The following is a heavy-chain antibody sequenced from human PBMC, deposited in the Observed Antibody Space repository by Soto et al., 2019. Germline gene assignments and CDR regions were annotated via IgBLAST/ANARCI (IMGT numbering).Heavy chain of an antibody. CDR3: ARLYGDYVQYWYFDL. J-gene: IGHJ2*01. V-gene: IGHV4-31*03. D-gene: IGHD4-17*01. CDR2: IYYSGST. CDR1: GGSISSGGYY. Sequence: QVQLQESGPGLVKPSQTPSLTCTVSGGSISSGGYYWSWIRQHPGKGLEWIGYIYYSGSTYYNPSLKSRVTISVDTSKNQFSLKLSSVTAADTAVYYCARLYGDYVQYWYFDLWGRGTLVTVSS.